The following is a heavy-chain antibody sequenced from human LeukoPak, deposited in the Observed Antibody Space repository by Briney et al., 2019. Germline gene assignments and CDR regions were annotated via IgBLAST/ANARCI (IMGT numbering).Heavy chain of an antibody. CDR2: IGGSGGST. J-gene: IGHJ3*02. Sequence: GGSLRLSCAASGFTFSSYAMSWVRQAPGKGLELVSAIGGSGGSTCYADSVKGRFTISRDNSKNTLYLQMNSLRAEDTAVYYCAKDSGPDDAFDIWGQGTMVTVSS. D-gene: IGHD3-10*01. V-gene: IGHV3-23*01. CDR1: GFTFSSYA. CDR3: AKDSGPDDAFDI.